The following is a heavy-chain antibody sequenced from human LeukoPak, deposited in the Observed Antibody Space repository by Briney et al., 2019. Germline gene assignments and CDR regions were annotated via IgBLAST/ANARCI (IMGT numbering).Heavy chain of an antibody. Sequence: PGRSLRLSCTASGFTFGDYAMSWVRQAPGKGLEWVGFIRSKAYGGTTEYAASVKGRFTISRDDSKSIAYLQMNSLKTEDTAVYYCTRVRGRDYYDSSGYYLDYWGQGTLVTVSS. J-gene: IGHJ4*02. D-gene: IGHD3-22*01. CDR1: GFTFGDYA. CDR2: IRSKAYGGTT. CDR3: TRVRGRDYYDSSGYYLDY. V-gene: IGHV3-49*04.